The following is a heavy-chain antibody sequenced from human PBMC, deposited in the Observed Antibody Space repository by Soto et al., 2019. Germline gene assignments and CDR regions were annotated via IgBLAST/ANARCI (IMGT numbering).Heavy chain of an antibody. D-gene: IGHD3-3*01. CDR2: ISGSGGST. CDR1: GFTLSSYA. J-gene: IGHJ6*02. CDR3: AKDPDFWSGYYVARHYYYGMDV. V-gene: IGHV3-23*01. Sequence: PGGSLRLSCAASGFTLSSYAMSWVRQAPGKGLEWVSAISGSGGSTYYADSVKGRFTISRDNSKNTLYLQMNSLRAEDTAVYYCAKDPDFWSGYYVARHYYYGMDVWGQGTTVTVSS.